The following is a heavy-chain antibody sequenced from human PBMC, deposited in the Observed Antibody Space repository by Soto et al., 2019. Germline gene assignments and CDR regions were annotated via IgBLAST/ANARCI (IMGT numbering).Heavy chain of an antibody. V-gene: IGHV3-21*01. J-gene: IGHJ4*02. CDR3: ARGRIAARRSY. D-gene: IGHD6-6*01. CDR2: ISSSSSYI. Sequence: GGSLRLSCAASGFTFSSYSMNWVRQAPGKGLEWVSSISSSSSYIYYADSVKGRFTISRDNAKNSLYLKMNSLRAEDTAVYYCARGRIAARRSYWGQGTLVTVSS. CDR1: GFTFSSYS.